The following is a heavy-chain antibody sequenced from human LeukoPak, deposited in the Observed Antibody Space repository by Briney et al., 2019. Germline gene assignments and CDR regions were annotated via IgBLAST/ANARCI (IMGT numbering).Heavy chain of an antibody. D-gene: IGHD1-26*01. CDR3: ARDRVGATDYFDY. J-gene: IGHJ4*02. CDR2: ISSNGGST. V-gene: IGHV3-64*04. CDR1: GFTFSSYA. Sequence: PGGSLRLSCSASGFTFSSYAMHWVRQAPGKGLESVSAISSNGGSTYYADSVKGRFTISRDNSKNTLYLQMNSLRAEDTAVYYCARDRVGATDYFDYWGQGTLVTVSS.